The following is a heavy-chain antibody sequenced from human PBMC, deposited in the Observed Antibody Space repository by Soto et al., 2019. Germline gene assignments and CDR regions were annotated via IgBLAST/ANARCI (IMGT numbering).Heavy chain of an antibody. Sequence: ASVKVSCKASGYTFTSYAMHWVRQAPGQGLEWMGWISDYNGNTYYEKEFQGRVTMTTDTSTRTAYMELKSLRSDDTAVYYCAREGYYSGSGSYSPPRYYGMDVWGQGTTVTVSS. CDR2: ISDYNGNT. CDR1: GYTFTSYA. CDR3: AREGYYSGSGSYSPPRYYGMDV. J-gene: IGHJ6*02. D-gene: IGHD3-10*01. V-gene: IGHV1-18*01.